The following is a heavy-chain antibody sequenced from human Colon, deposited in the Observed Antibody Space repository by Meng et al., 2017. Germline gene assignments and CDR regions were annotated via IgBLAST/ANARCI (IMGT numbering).Heavy chain of an antibody. D-gene: IGHD6-19*01. V-gene: IGHV3-11*01. J-gene: IGHJ4*02. CDR1: GFSFSYSC. CDR2: NHANTV. Sequence: VEPVAGGAGLSEPGGLTRLVSAASGFSFSYSCMYFSRQAPGGGVEWVSYNHANTVNYDHSLKGRFTISRDNAKNSLYLQLNSLSAADTAVYYCARGWLANWGQGTLVTVSS. CDR3: ARGWLAN.